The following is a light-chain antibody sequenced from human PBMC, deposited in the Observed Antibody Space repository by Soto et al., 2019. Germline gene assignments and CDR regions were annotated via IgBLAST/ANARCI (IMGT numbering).Light chain of an antibody. CDR3: QQYNNWFWT. CDR1: QSVSSN. J-gene: IGKJ1*01. CDR2: GAS. Sequence: EIVMTQSPATLSVSPGERATLSCRASQSVSSNLAWYQQKPGQAPRLLIYGASTRATGIPARFSGSGSGTEFTLTISSLQSEGFAVYYCQQYNNWFWTFGQGTKVDIK. V-gene: IGKV3-15*01.